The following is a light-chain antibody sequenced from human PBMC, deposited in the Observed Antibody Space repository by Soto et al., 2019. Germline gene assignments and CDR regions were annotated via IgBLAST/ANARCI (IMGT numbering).Light chain of an antibody. V-gene: IGKV3-20*01. CDR3: QHYDGSPRT. CDR2: GVF. J-gene: IGKJ2*01. CDR1: QGVTSNH. Sequence: ENVLTQSPGTVSLSPGERATLSCRASQGVTSNHLAWYQQKPGQAPRLLIYGVFNRATGIPDRFNGSGSGTDFTLTITRLEPEDSAVYFCQHYDGSPRTFGQGTKLEIK.